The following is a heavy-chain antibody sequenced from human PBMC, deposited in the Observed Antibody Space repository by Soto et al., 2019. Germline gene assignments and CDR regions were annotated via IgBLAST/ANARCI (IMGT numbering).Heavy chain of an antibody. CDR3: AKDHSPYYDMNYFDY. CDR1: GFTFSSYA. V-gene: IGHV3-23*01. D-gene: IGHD3-22*01. Sequence: GGSLRLSCAASGFTFSSYAMSWVRQAPGKGLEWVSAISGSGGSTYYADSVKGRFTISRDNSKNTLYLQMNSLRAEDTAVYFCAKDHSPYYDMNYFDYWGQGTLVTVSS. CDR2: ISGSGGST. J-gene: IGHJ4*02.